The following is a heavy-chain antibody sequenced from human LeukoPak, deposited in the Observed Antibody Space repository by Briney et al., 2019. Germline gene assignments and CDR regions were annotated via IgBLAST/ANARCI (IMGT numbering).Heavy chain of an antibody. Sequence: GGSLRLSCAASGFTFSSYAMGWVRQAPGKGLEWVSAISGSGGSTYYADSVKGRFTISRDNSKNTLYLQMNSLRAEDTAVYYCAKALTMIVVIGSSRVFDYWGQGTLVTVSS. J-gene: IGHJ4*02. CDR2: ISGSGGST. CDR1: GFTFSSYA. V-gene: IGHV3-23*01. D-gene: IGHD3-22*01. CDR3: AKALTMIVVIGSSRVFDY.